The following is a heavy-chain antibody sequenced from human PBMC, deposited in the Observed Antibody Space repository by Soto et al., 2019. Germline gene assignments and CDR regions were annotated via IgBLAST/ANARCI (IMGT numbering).Heavy chain of an antibody. D-gene: IGHD2-21*02. V-gene: IGHV2-5*02. CDR2: IYWDDDK. J-gene: IGHJ6*02. CDR3: IQSRCGGDCLQSYASYYYYGMDV. Sequence: QITLKESGPTLVKPTQTLTLTCTFSAFSLSTGGVGVGWIRQPPGKALEWLALIYWDDDKRYSPSLRSRLTTTKDTSKTQVVLTRTNMDPVDTATYYCIQSRCGGDCLQSYASYYYYGMDVWGQGTTVTVSS. CDR1: AFSLSTGGVG.